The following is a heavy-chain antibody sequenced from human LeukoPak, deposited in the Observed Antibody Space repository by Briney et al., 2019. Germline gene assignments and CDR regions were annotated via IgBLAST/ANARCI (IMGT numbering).Heavy chain of an antibody. CDR2: INHSGST. V-gene: IGHV4-34*01. CDR3: ARRRTPDYYYYYMDV. Sequence: PSETLSLTCAVYGGSFSGYYWSWIRQPPGKGLEWIGEINHSGSTNYNPSLKSRVTISVDTSKNQFSLKLSSVTAADTAVYYCARRRTPDYYYYYMDVWGKGTTVTISS. J-gene: IGHJ6*03. CDR1: GGSFSGYY.